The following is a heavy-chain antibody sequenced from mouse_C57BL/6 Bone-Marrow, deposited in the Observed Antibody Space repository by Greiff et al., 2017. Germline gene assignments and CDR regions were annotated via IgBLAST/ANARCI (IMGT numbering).Heavy chain of an antibody. CDR2: INPYNGGT. D-gene: IGHD1-1*01. Sequence: EVQLQQSGPVLVKPGASVKMSCKASGYTFTDYYMNWVKQSHGKSLEWIGVINPYNGGTSYNQKFKGKATLTVDKSSSTAYMELNSLTSEDSAVYYCARSLFIYYYGSSSYWYFDVWGTGTTVTVSS. V-gene: IGHV1-19*01. CDR3: ARSLFIYYYGSSSYWYFDV. J-gene: IGHJ1*03. CDR1: GYTFTDYY.